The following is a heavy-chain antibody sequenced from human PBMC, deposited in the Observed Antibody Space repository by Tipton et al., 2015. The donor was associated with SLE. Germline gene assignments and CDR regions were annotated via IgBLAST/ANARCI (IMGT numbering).Heavy chain of an antibody. CDR3: TTESDGVMEY. J-gene: IGHJ4*02. V-gene: IGHV3-72*01. D-gene: IGHD2-21*01. CDR2: IRSKPKSYTT. CDR1: GFIFSDHY. Sequence: VQLVQSGGGLVQPGGSLRLSCAASGFIFSDHYMDWVRQAPGKGLEWVGRIRSKPKSYTTEYAASVKGRFTISRDDSKNSLYLQMNSLKTEDTAVYYCTTESDGVMEYWGQGALVTVSS.